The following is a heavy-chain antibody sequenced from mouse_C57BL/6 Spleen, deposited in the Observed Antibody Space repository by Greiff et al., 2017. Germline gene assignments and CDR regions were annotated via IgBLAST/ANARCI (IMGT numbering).Heavy chain of an antibody. J-gene: IGHJ3*01. CDR2: INPSRGYT. D-gene: IGHD3-2*02. Sequence: QVQLKESGAELAKPGASVKMSCKASGSTFTSYWMHWVKQRPGQGLEWIGYINPSRGYTKYNQKFKDKATWTADKSSSTAYRQLSSLTYEDSSVYYCARGTAQANWFAYWGQGTLVTVSA. V-gene: IGHV1-7*01. CDR3: ARGTAQANWFAY. CDR1: GSTFTSYW.